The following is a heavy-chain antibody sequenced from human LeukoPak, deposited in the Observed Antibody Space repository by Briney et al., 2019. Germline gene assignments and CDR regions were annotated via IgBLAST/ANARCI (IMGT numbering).Heavy chain of an antibody. CDR2: ISDGGGS. J-gene: IGHJ4*02. D-gene: IGHD3-16*01. CDR3: ARSGGVWYFDY. V-gene: IGHV4-59*01. Sequence: SETLSLTCTVSGGSIRNYYWTWIRQPPGKGLEWIGYISDGGGSNYNPSLKSRVTISVDTSKNQFSLKLSSVTAADTAVYYCARSGGVWYFDYWGQGTLVTVSS. CDR1: GGSIRNYY.